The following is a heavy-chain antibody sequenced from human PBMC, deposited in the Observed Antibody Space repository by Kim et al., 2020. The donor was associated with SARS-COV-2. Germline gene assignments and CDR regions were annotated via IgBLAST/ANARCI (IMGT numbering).Heavy chain of an antibody. CDR3: ARDSFLGGVIVIPGDDAFDI. V-gene: IGHV3-30*04. CDR1: GFTFSSYA. J-gene: IGHJ3*02. D-gene: IGHD3-16*02. Sequence: GGSLRLSCAASGFTFSSYAMHWVRQAPGKGLEWVAVISYDGSNKYYADSVKGRFTISRDNSKNTLYLQMNSLRAEDTAVYYCARDSFLGGVIVIPGDDAFDIWGQGTMVTVSS. CDR2: ISYDGSNK.